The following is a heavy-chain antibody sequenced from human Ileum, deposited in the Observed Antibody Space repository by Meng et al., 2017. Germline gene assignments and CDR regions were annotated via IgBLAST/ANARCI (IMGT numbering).Heavy chain of an antibody. Sequence: VVSRRGAVLPELPVRLSCAASELNVSNHAVKWVLQAPRQELEWVSSVGPSSGPKLYPESGKGRFTISSDHSKTMVYLKMNSLRSEDTAVYYCAKCRAGRNELDYWGQGTLVTVSS. J-gene: IGHJ4*02. CDR2: VGPSSGPK. V-gene: IGHV3-23*04. D-gene: IGHD5-24*01. CDR3: AKCRAGRNELDY. CDR1: ELNVSNHA.